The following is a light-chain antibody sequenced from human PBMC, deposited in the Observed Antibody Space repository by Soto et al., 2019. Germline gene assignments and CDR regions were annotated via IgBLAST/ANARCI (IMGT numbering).Light chain of an antibody. CDR1: QGVSSR. V-gene: IGKV1-12*01. J-gene: IGKJ4*01. Sequence: DIEMTQSPSTVSASVGERATLSCRASQGVSSRLALYQQKPGKAPTLLIYAASTLQSGVSSRFIGSGSVSEFALTISSLQPEYFATYFCQQLNSYLALNVGGGNKGDIK. CDR2: AAS. CDR3: QQLNSYLALN.